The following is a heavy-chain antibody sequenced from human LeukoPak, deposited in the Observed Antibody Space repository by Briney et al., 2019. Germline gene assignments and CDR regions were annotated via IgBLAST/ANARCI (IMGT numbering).Heavy chain of an antibody. V-gene: IGHV3-23*01. J-gene: IGHJ4*02. CDR3: ASLSLGHY. Sequence: PGGSLRLSCAASGFTFTNYAMNWVRQAPGKGLEWVSGISASGRGTYYADSVKGRFTISRDNSKNTLSLQMNSLRAEDTAVYYCASLSLGHYWGQGTLVTVSS. CDR2: ISASGRGT. CDR1: GFTFTNYA. D-gene: IGHD6-6*01.